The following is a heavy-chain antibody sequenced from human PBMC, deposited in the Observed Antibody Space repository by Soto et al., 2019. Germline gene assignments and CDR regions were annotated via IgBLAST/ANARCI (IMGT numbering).Heavy chain of an antibody. D-gene: IGHD2-2*01. CDR1: GFTFNNYW. V-gene: IGHV3-74*01. Sequence: GGSLRLSCAASGFTFNNYWMHWVRQAPGKGLVWVSHINSDGSDTSYVDSVKGRFTISRDNAKNTLYLQMNSLRAEDTAVYYCAREQVVPAAPDYYYYYYMDVWGKGTTVTVSS. CDR2: INSDGSDT. CDR3: AREQVVPAAPDYYYYYYMDV. J-gene: IGHJ6*03.